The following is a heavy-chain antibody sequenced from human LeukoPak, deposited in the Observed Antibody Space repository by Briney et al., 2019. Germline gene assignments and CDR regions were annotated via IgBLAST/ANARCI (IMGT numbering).Heavy chain of an antibody. V-gene: IGHV3-21*01. CDR2: ISSSSSYI. D-gene: IGHD2-2*01. CDR3: ARAPPYCSSTSCYFSY. J-gene: IGHJ4*02. Sequence: GGSPRLSCAASGFTFSSYSMNWVRQAPGKGREWVSSISSSSSYIYYADSVKGRFTISRDNAKNSLYLQMNSLRAEDTAVYYCARAPPYCSSTSCYFSYWGQGTLVTVSS. CDR1: GFTFSSYS.